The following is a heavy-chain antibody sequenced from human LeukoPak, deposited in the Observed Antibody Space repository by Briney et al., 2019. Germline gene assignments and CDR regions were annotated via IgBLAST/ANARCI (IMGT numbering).Heavy chain of an antibody. CDR3: ARYEDITIFGVVIIRRGGGFDP. CDR2: INHSGST. Sequence: ASETLSLTCAVYGGSFSGYYWSWIRQSPGKGLEWIGEINHSGSTNYNPSLKSRVTISVDTSKNQFSLTLSSVTAADTAVYYCARYEDITIFGVVIIRRGGGFDPWGQGTLVTVSS. J-gene: IGHJ5*02. D-gene: IGHD3-3*01. V-gene: IGHV4-34*01. CDR1: GGSFSGYY.